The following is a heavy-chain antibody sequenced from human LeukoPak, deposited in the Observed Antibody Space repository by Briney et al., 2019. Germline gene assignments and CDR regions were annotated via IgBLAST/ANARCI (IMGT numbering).Heavy chain of an antibody. D-gene: IGHD5-18*01. V-gene: IGHV3-7*01. J-gene: IGHJ4*02. CDR3: ARDRWGYSYGGD. CDR1: GFTFSSYW. Sequence: GGSLRLSCAASGFTFSSYWMSWVRQAPGKGLEWVANIKQDGSEKYYVDSVKCRFTISRDNAKNSLYLQLNSLRAEDTAVCYCARDRWGYSYGGDWGQGTLVTVSS. CDR2: IKQDGSEK.